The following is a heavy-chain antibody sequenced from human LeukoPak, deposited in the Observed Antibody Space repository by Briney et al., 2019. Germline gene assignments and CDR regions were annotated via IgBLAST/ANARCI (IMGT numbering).Heavy chain of an antibody. D-gene: IGHD3-22*01. J-gene: IGHJ4*02. CDR3: AKFGSRYYYDSSGYYFDY. CDR1: GFTFSSYA. CDR2: ISGSGGST. V-gene: IGHV3-23*01. Sequence: GGSLRLSCAASGFTFSSYAMSWVRQAPGKGLEWVSAISGSGGSTYYADSVKGRFTISRDNSKNTLYLQMNSLRAEDTAVYYCAKFGSRYYYDSSGYYFDYWGQGTLATVSS.